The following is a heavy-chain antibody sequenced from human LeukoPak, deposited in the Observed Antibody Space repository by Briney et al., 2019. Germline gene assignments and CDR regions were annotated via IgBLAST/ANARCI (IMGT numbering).Heavy chain of an antibody. CDR2: IYTSGST. CDR1: GGSISSYY. V-gene: IGHV4-4*07. D-gene: IGHD1-26*01. CDR3: ARDLGVGATTEGAFDI. J-gene: IGHJ3*02. Sequence: PSETLSLTCTVSGGSISSYYWSWIRQPAGKGLEWIGRIYTSGSTNYNPSLKSRVTMSVDTSKNQFSLKLSSVTAADTAVYYCARDLGVGATTEGAFDIWGQGTMVTVSS.